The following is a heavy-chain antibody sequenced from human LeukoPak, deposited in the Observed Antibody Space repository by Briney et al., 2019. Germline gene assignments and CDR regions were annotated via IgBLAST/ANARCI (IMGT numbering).Heavy chain of an antibody. CDR3: ARDHHDSSGYFYDY. Sequence: GGSLRLSCAASGFTFSSYEMNWVRQAPGKGLEWVSYISSSGSTIYYADSVKGRFTISRDNAKNSLYLQMNSLRAEDTAVYYCARDHHDSSGYFYDYWGQGTLVTVSS. J-gene: IGHJ4*02. CDR1: GFTFSSYE. D-gene: IGHD3-22*01. V-gene: IGHV3-48*03. CDR2: ISSSGSTI.